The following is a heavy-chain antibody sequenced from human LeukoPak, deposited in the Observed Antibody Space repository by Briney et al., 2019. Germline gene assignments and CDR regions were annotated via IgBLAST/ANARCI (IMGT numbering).Heavy chain of an antibody. V-gene: IGHV3-23*01. CDR3: AKTNGLRDAFDI. CDR1: GFTFSSYA. D-gene: IGHD2-8*01. Sequence: PGGSLRLSCAASGFTFSSYAMSWVRQAPGKGLEGVSLISTTGSDAYYADSVKGRFTISRDNSKNTLDLQLNSLRADDTAVYHCAKTNGLRDAFDIWGQGTMVTVSS. J-gene: IGHJ3*02. CDR2: ISTTGSDA.